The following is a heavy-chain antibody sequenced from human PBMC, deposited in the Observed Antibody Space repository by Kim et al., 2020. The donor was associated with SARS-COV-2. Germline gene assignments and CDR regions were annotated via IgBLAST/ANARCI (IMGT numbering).Heavy chain of an antibody. Sequence: ASVKVSCKASGYTFTSYGISWVRQAPGQGLEWMGWISAHNGNTNYAQKLQGRVTMTTDTSTSTAYMELRSLRSDDTAVYYCARGVVVAATPGWFDPWGQGTLVTVSS. D-gene: IGHD2-15*01. CDR1: GYTFTSYG. V-gene: IGHV1-18*01. J-gene: IGHJ5*02. CDR2: ISAHNGNT. CDR3: ARGVVVAATPGWFDP.